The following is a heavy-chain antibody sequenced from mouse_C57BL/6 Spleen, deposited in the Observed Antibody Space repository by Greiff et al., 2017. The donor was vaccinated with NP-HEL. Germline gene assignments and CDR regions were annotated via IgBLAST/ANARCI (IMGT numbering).Heavy chain of an antibody. CDR3: ARGPITTVVDGDYFDY. CDR2: ISYDGSN. CDR1: GYSITSGYY. V-gene: IGHV3-6*01. D-gene: IGHD1-1*01. Sequence: EVHLVESGPGLVKPSQSLSLTCSVTGYSITSGYYWNWIRQFPGNQLEWMGYISYDGSNNYNPSLKNRISITRDTSKNQFFLKLNSVTTEDTATYYCARGPITTVVDGDYFDYWGQGTTLTVSS. J-gene: IGHJ2*01.